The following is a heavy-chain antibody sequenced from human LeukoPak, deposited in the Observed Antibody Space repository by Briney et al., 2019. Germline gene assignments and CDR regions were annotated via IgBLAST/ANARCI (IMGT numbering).Heavy chain of an antibody. CDR3: ARIQSRIIAARPGNPAFDY. CDR2: ISIYNDNT. D-gene: IGHD6-6*01. J-gene: IGHJ4*02. Sequence: SVKVSCKASGYTFTSYDISWVRQAPGQGLGWMGWISIYNDNTHYAQKLQGRVTITTDTSTSTVYMELKSLRSDDTAVYYCARIQSRIIAARPGNPAFDYWGRGTLVTVSS. V-gene: IGHV1-18*01. CDR1: GYTFTSYD.